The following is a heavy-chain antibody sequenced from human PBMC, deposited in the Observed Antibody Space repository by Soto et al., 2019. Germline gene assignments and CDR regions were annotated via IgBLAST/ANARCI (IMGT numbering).Heavy chain of an antibody. J-gene: IGHJ4*02. Sequence: GGSLRLSCAASGFTFSSYAMHWVRQAPGKGLEYVSAISSNGGSTYYANSVKGRFTISRDNSKNTLYLQMGSLRAEDMAVYYCARDRAVRFLEWLFFYWGQGTLVTVSS. CDR3: ARDRAVRFLEWLFFY. CDR2: ISSNGGST. D-gene: IGHD3-3*01. CDR1: GFTFSSYA. V-gene: IGHV3-64*01.